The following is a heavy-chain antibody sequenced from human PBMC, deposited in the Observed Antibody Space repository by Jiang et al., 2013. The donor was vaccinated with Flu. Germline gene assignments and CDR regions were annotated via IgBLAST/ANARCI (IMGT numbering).Heavy chain of an antibody. J-gene: IGHJ5*02. CDR2: LSTGTT. Sequence: ISSEYWTWIRQSPREGTGVGWVCLSTGTTYYNPSLKSRVTMSLDTSKNQFSLNLNSVTAADTAVYYCARDGWSGDGYNPWGQGTLVTVSS. D-gene: IGHD5-24*01. V-gene: IGHV4-59*12. CDR1: ISSEY. CDR3: ARDGWSGDGYNP.